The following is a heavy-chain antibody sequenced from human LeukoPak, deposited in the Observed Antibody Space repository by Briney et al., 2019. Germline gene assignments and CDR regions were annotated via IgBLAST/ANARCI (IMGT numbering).Heavy chain of an antibody. J-gene: IGHJ4*02. D-gene: IGHD6-13*01. V-gene: IGHV4-34*01. CDR3: ARISGSHRPNFDY. Sequence: PSETLSLTCAVYGGSFSGYYWSWIRQPPGKGLGWIGEINHSGSTNYNPSLKSRVTISVDTSKDQFSLKLSSVTAADTAVYYCARISGSHRPNFDYWGQGTLVTVSS. CDR1: GGSFSGYY. CDR2: INHSGST.